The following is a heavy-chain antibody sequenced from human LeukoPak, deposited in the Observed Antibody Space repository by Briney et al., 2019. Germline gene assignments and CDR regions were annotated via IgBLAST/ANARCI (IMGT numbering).Heavy chain of an antibody. CDR3: ARAGGYDYVWGSYRDYFDY. J-gene: IGHJ4*02. CDR2: ISYDGSNK. Sequence: PGGSLRLSCAASGFTFSSYSMNWVRQAPGKGLEWVAVISYDGSNKYYADSVKGRFTISRDNSKNTLYLQMNSLRAEDTAVHYCARAGGYDYVWGSYRDYFDYWGQGTLVTVSS. D-gene: IGHD3-16*02. CDR1: GFTFSSYS. V-gene: IGHV3-30*03.